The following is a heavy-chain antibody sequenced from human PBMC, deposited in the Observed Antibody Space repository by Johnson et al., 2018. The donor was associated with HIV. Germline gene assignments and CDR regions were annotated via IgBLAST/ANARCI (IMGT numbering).Heavy chain of an antibody. CDR3: ARARAGDAFDI. V-gene: IGHV3-30*19. CDR1: GFTFSSYG. D-gene: IGHD6-13*01. J-gene: IGHJ3*02. Sequence: QVQLVESGGGLVQPGGSLRLSCAASGFTFSSYGMHWVRQAPGKGLEWVAVISYDGSNKYYADSVKGRFTISRDTSKNTLYLHMNSLRAEDTAVYYCARARAGDAFDIWGQGTMVTVSS. CDR2: ISYDGSNK.